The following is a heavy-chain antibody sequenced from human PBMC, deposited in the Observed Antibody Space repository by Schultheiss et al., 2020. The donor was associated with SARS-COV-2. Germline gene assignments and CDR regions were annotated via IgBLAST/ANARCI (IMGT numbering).Heavy chain of an antibody. V-gene: IGHV3-9*01. Sequence: SLKISCAASGFTFDDYAMHWVRQAPGKGLEWVSGISWNSGSIGYADSVKGRFTISRDNAKNSLYLQMNSLRAEDTAVYYCARDDSGYYNGNGMDVWGQGTTVTVSS. CDR3: ARDDSGYYNGNGMDV. J-gene: IGHJ6*02. D-gene: IGHD3-22*01. CDR2: ISWNSGSI. CDR1: GFTFDDYA.